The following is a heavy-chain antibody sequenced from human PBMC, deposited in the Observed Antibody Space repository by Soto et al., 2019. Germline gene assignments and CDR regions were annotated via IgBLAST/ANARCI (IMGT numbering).Heavy chain of an antibody. CDR3: SKSEYVWGGKKSHYFDQ. CDR2: VTGSGGST. J-gene: IGHJ4*02. V-gene: IGHV3-23*01. D-gene: IGHD3-16*01. Sequence: EVQLLESGGASVQPGGSLRLSCAASGFIFGNYAMTWVRQAPGKGLEWVSAVTGSGGSTYYADSVKGRFSISRDNSKNTVHLEKNALRAEDTGVNYFSKSEYVWGGKKSHYFDQLGPGTLGTGFS. CDR1: GFIFGNYA.